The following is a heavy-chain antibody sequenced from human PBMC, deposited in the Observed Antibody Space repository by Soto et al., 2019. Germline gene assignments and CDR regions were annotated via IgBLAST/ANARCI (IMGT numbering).Heavy chain of an antibody. CDR2: IYPGDSGT. J-gene: IGHJ6*02. CDR3: ARRFSAAGMYYYGMDV. V-gene: IGHV5-51*01. Sequence: PGESLKISCKGSGYSFTSYWIGWVRQMPGKGLEWMGIIYPGDSGTRYSPSFQGQVTISADKSISTAYLQWSSLEASDTAMYYCARRFSAAGMYYYGMDVWGQGTTVTVSS. D-gene: IGHD6-13*01. CDR1: GYSFTSYW.